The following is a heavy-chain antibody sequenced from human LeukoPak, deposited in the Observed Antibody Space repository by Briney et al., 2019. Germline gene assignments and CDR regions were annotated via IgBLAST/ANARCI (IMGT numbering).Heavy chain of an antibody. V-gene: IGHV3-30*02. J-gene: IGHJ4*02. D-gene: IGHD3-22*01. CDR2: IRYDGSNK. Sequence: GGSPKLSCAASGFTFSSYGMHWVRQAPGKGLEWVAFIRYDGSNKYYADSVKGRFTISRDNSKNTLYLQMNSLRAEDTAVYYCAKTTSSPYYDSSGYYANFDYWGQGTLVTVSS. CDR1: GFTFSSYG. CDR3: AKTTSSPYYDSSGYYANFDY.